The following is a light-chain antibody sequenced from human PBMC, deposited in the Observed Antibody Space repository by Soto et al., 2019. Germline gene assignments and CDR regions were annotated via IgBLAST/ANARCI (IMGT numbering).Light chain of an antibody. CDR1: QSVSSY. CDR2: GAS. V-gene: IGKV3-15*01. CDR3: QQYNNWPRT. Sequence: DILLPQSPATLSLSPGERATLSCRASQSVSSYLAWYQQKPGQAPRLLIYGASTRATGIPARFSGSGSGTEFTLTISSLQSEDFAVYYCQQYNNWPRTFGQGTKVDIK. J-gene: IGKJ1*01.